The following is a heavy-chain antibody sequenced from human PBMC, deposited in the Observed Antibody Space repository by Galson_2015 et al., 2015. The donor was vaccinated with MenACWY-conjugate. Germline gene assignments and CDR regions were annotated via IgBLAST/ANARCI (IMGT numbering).Heavy chain of an antibody. J-gene: IGHJ4*02. CDR1: GFTITNYA. CDR2: ISGSGGDT. CDR3: AKDVNYGDFGDFDY. Sequence: SLRLSCAASGFTITNYAMNWVRQTPGKGLEWVSTISGSGGDTYYADSVKGRFTISRDKSKNTLILQMNTLSAEDTAVYYRAKDVNYGDFGDFDYWGQGTLVTVSP. D-gene: IGHD4-17*01. V-gene: IGHV3-23*01.